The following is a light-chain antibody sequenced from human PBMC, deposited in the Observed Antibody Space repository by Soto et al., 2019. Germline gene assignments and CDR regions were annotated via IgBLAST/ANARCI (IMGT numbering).Light chain of an antibody. CDR2: EDN. V-gene: IGLV6-57*03. CDR1: SGSIASNY. J-gene: IGLJ3*02. Sequence: NFMLTQPHSVSESPGKTVTISCTRSSGSIASNYVQWYQQRPGRAPTTVIFEDNQRPSGVPDRFSGSIDSSSNSASRTISGLKTEDEADYYCQSYDSSNHGVFGGGTQLTVL. CDR3: QSYDSSNHGV.